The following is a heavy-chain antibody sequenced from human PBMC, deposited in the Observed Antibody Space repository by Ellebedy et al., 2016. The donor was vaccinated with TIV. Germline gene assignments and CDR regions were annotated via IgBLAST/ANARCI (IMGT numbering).Heavy chain of an antibody. D-gene: IGHD1-7*01. CDR2: LYHSGST. CDR1: RYSISSGYY. V-gene: IGHV4-38-2*02. Sequence: SETLSLTCTVSRYSISSGYYWDWIRQPPGKGLEWIGSLYHSGSTYYNPSLKSRVTISVDTSKNQFSLKLSSVTAADTAVYYCAREMRYNWNYYFDYWGQGTLVTVSS. CDR3: AREMRYNWNYYFDY. J-gene: IGHJ4*02.